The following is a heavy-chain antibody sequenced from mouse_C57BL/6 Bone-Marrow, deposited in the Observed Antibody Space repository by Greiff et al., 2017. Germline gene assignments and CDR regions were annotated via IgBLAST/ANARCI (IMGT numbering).Heavy chain of an antibody. Sequence: EVKLMESGGGLVKPGGSLKLSCAASGFTFSDYGMHWVRQAPEKGLEWVAYISSGSSTIYYADTVKGRFTISRDNAKNTLFLQMTSLRSEDTAMYYCAKLLYAMDYWGQGTSVTVSS. CDR2: ISSGSSTI. CDR1: GFTFSDYG. V-gene: IGHV5-17*01. J-gene: IGHJ4*01. CDR3: AKLLYAMDY.